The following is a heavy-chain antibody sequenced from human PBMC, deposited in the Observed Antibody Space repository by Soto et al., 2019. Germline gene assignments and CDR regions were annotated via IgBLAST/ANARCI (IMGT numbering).Heavy chain of an antibody. V-gene: IGHV1-3*01. CDR2: INDGSIT. CDR1: GYTFTGYA. J-gene: IGHJ4*02. CDR3: IRDPPIDY. Sequence: ASVKVSCKASGYTFTGYAMHWVRQAPGQKLEWMGWINDGSITKYAESVKGRFTISRDNAKNTLYLQMSSLGVEDTAVYYCIRDPPIDYWGQGTLVTSPQ.